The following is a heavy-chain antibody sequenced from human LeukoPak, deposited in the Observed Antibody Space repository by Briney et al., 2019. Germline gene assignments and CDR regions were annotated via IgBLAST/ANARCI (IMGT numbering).Heavy chain of an antibody. CDR3: ASDRLGATGHWRIDV. CDR2: IYNSGTT. V-gene: IGHV4-4*07. J-gene: IGHJ2*01. Sequence: SETLSLTCTVSGGSFSSYYWTWIRQPAGKGLEWIGRIYNSGTTNYSPSLESRVTMSLDTSKNRFSLSLSSVTAADTAVYYCASDRLGATGHWRIDVWGRGTLVTVSS. D-gene: IGHD1-26*01. CDR1: GGSFSSYY.